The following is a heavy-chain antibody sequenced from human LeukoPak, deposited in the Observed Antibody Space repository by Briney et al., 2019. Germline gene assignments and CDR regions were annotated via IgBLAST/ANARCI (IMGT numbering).Heavy chain of an antibody. Sequence: GGSLRLSCAASGFIFSDYYMSWLRQVPGKGLEWIAYTSFSGRTTYYADSVEGRFTISRDNAQNSLFLQMNSLRAEDTALYYCARGALTYYYDSWGQGTLVTVST. CDR2: TSFSGRTT. D-gene: IGHD4/OR15-4a*01. J-gene: IGHJ4*02. V-gene: IGHV3-11*01. CDR3: ARGALTYYYDS. CDR1: GFIFSDYY.